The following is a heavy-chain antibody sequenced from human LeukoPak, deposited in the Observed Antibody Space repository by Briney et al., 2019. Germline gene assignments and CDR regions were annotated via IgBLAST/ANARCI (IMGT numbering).Heavy chain of an antibody. CDR3: ARQYSSSWGPGIDY. Sequence: GASVKVSCKASGYTFSSYGISWVRQAPGQGLEWMGWISVYNGDTNYAQKVQGRVTMTTDTSTSTAYMDLRSLRSDDTAVYYCARQYSSSWGPGIDYWGQGTLVTVSS. CDR2: ISVYNGDT. CDR1: GYTFSSYG. D-gene: IGHD6-13*01. V-gene: IGHV1-18*01. J-gene: IGHJ4*02.